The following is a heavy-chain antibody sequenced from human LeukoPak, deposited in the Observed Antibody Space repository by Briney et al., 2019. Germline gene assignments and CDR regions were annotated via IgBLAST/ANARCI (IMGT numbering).Heavy chain of an antibody. V-gene: IGHV6-1*01. Sequence: SQTLSLTCAISGDSVSSNIAAWNWIRQSPSRGLEWLGRTYYTSKWYYDYAVSVKSRITINPDTSKNQFSLHLNSVTPEDSAVYYCAREFKNWFDSWGQGTLVTVSS. CDR2: TYYTSKWYY. CDR3: AREFKNWFDS. CDR1: GDSVSSNIAA. J-gene: IGHJ5*01.